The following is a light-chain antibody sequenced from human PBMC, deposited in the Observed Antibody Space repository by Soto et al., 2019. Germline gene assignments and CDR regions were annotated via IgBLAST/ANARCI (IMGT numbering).Light chain of an antibody. Sequence: QSALTQPASVSGSPGQSITISCTGTSSDVGGYNYVSWYQQHPGKAPKLMIYAVSNRPSGVSNRLSGSKSGNTASLTISGLQAEDEADYYCFSYTSSVTMIFGGGTKLTVL. CDR1: SSDVGGYNY. V-gene: IGLV2-14*03. J-gene: IGLJ2*01. CDR2: AVS. CDR3: FSYTSSVTMI.